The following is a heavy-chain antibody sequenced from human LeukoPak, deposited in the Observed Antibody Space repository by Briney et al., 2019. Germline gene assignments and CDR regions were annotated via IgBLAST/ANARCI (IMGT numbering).Heavy chain of an antibody. CDR1: GGSVSSGSYY. D-gene: IGHD3-22*01. J-gene: IGHJ4*02. V-gene: IGHV4-30-2*01. CDR2: IYHSGST. CDR3: ARSGGYYYDSSGMPFDY. Sequence: SETLSLTCTVSGGSVSSGSYYWSWIRQPPGKGLEWIGYIYHSGSTYYNPSLKSRVTISVDRSKNQFSLKLSSVTAADTAVYYCARSGGYYYDSSGMPFDYWGQGTLVTVSS.